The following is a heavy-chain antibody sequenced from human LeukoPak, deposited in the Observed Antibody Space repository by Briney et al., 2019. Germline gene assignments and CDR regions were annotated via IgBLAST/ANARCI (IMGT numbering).Heavy chain of an antibody. V-gene: IGHV3-23*01. Sequence: GGSLRLSCAASGFTFSTYAMNWVRQAPAKGLEWVSTIGGGGPTTDYTDSVKDRFTISRDNSKNTLYLQMNSLRAEDTAVYFCARGFLGGTDQYFDSWGQGTLVTVSP. J-gene: IGHJ4*02. CDR2: IGGGGPTT. D-gene: IGHD6-19*01. CDR1: GFTFSTYA. CDR3: ARGFLGGTDQYFDS.